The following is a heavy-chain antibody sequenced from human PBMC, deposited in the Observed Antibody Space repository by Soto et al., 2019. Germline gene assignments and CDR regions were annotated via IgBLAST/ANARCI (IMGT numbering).Heavy chain of an antibody. Sequence: QVQLQESGPGLVKPSETLSLTCTVSGGSISSYYWSWIRQPAGKGLEWIGRIYTSGSTNYNPSLMRRVTMSVDTSTNQFALKLSSVTAADTAVYYCARDPRIDPYYYYGMDVWGQGTTVTVSS. D-gene: IGHD2-21*01. J-gene: IGHJ6*02. CDR1: GGSISSYY. CDR3: ARDPRIDPYYYYGMDV. CDR2: IYTSGST. V-gene: IGHV4-4*07.